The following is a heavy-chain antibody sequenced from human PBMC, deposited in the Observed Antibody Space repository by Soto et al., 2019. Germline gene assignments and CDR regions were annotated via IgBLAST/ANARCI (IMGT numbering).Heavy chain of an antibody. Sequence: PGGSLRLSCAASGFTFSSYATSWVRQAPGKGLEWVSAISGSGGSTYYADSVKGRFTISRDNSKNTLYLQMNSLRAEDTAVYYCAKDRRGPSWSLFDYWGQGTLVTVSS. CDR2: ISGSGGST. CDR1: GFTFSSYA. V-gene: IGHV3-23*01. CDR3: AKDRRGPSWSLFDY. D-gene: IGHD6-13*01. J-gene: IGHJ4*02.